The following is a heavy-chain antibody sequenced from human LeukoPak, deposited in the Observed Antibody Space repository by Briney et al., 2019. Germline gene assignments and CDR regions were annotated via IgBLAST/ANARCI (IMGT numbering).Heavy chain of an antibody. J-gene: IGHJ5*02. CDR2: IYYSGST. CDR1: GGSISSYY. Sequence: PSETLSLTCTVSGGSISSYYWSWIRQPPGKGLEWIGYIYYSGSTNYNPSLKSRVTISVDTSKNQFSLKLSSVTAADTAVYYCARLTSSGWSPHVWFDPWGQGTLVTVSS. CDR3: ARLTSSGWSPHVWFDP. V-gene: IGHV4-59*01. D-gene: IGHD6-19*01.